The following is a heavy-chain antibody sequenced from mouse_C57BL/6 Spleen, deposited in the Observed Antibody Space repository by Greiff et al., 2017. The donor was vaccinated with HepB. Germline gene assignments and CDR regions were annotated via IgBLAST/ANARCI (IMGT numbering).Heavy chain of an antibody. CDR1: GFNIKDDY. CDR2: IDPENGDT. D-gene: IGHD1-1*01. J-gene: IGHJ1*03. Sequence: EVQLQESGAELVRPGASVKLSCTASGFNIKDDYMHWVKQRPEQGLEWIGWIDPENGDTEYASKFQGKATITADTSSNTAYLQLSSLTSEDTAVYYCTTPFRYGSSYWYFDVWGTGTTVTVSS. V-gene: IGHV14-4*01. CDR3: TTPFRYGSSYWYFDV.